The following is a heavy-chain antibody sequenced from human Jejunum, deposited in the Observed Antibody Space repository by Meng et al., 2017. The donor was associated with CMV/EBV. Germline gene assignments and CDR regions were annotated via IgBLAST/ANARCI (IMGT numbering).Heavy chain of an antibody. CDR1: GFPFSTSD. V-gene: IGHV3-13*01. J-gene: IGHJ4*02. CDR2: IGTVGET. CDR3: ARARSPTHFDY. Sequence: SCTASGFPFSTSDFHWVRHTTGKGLEWVSSIGTVGETYSIGSVKGRFIISREDAKNSVYLQMNGLRDGDTGLYYCARARSPTHFDYWGQGALVTVSS.